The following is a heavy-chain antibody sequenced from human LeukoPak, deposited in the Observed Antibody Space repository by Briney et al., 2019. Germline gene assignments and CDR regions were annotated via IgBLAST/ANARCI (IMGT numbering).Heavy chain of an antibody. V-gene: IGHV3-66*04. CDR2: IYSGGST. CDR3: ARPGPDAFDI. CDR1: GFTVSSNY. Sequence: PGGSLRLSCAASGFTVSSNYMSWVRQAPGKGLEWVSVIYSGGSTYYADSVKGRFTFSRDNSKNTLYLQMNSLRAEDTAVYCCARPGPDAFDIWGQGTMVTVSS. J-gene: IGHJ3*02.